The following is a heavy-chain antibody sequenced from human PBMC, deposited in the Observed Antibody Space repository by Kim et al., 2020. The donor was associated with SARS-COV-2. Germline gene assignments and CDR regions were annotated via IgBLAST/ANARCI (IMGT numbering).Heavy chain of an antibody. CDR2: ISGSGDST. V-gene: IGHV3-23*01. Sequence: GGSLRLSCAASGFTFSSYALNWVRQALGKGLEWVSGISGSGDSTFYADSVRGRFTISRDNSKNTVYMQMNSLRAEDTAVYYCVKGPTTKVTTDWGQGTLVTVSS. D-gene: IGHD4-17*01. CDR1: GFTFSSYA. CDR3: VKGPTTKVTTD. J-gene: IGHJ4*02.